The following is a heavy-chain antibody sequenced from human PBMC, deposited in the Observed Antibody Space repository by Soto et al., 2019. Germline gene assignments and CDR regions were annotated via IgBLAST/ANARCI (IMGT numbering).Heavy chain of an antibody. Sequence: QVQLVESGGGVVQPGRSLRLSCAASGFTFSSYGMHWVRQAPGKGLEWVALTSFDGNNKYHADSVKGRFTISRDNSKNTLYLPMNSLRAEDTAVYSCAKDLWVYSSNAMDVWGQGTTVTVSS. V-gene: IGHV3-30*18. CDR2: TSFDGNNK. J-gene: IGHJ6*02. CDR3: AKDLWVYSSNAMDV. D-gene: IGHD2-2*01. CDR1: GFTFSSYG.